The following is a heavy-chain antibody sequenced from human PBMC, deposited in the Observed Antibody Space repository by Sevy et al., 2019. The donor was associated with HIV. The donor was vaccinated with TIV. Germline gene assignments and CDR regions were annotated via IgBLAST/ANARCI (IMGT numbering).Heavy chain of an antibody. J-gene: IGHJ6*02. CDR3: ARKTSWSGYYNPYYYYGMDV. CDR1: GLTFSSYW. CDR2: INSDGSST. D-gene: IGHD3-3*01. Sequence: GGSLRLSCAASGLTFSSYWMHWIRQAPGKGLVWVSCINSDGSSTSYADSVKGRFTISRDNAKNTLYLQMNSLRAEDTAVYYCARKTSWSGYYNPYYYYGMDVSGQWTTVTVSS. V-gene: IGHV3-74*01.